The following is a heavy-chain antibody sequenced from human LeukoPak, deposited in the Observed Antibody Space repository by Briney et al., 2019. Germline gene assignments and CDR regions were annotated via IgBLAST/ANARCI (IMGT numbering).Heavy chain of an antibody. Sequence: PGGSLRLSCVASGFTLSNYAMHWVRQAPGKGLEWVAVISYDGSNKYYADSVKGRFTISRDNSKNTLYLQMNSLRAEDTAVYYCARDMNGFDPWGQGTLVTVSS. CDR3: ARDMNGFDP. CDR1: GFTLSNYA. D-gene: IGHD3-16*01. CDR2: ISYDGSNK. J-gene: IGHJ5*02. V-gene: IGHV3-30-3*01.